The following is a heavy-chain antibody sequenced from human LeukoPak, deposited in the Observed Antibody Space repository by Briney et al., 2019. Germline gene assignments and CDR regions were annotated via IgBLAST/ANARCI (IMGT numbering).Heavy chain of an antibody. CDR1: GFTFSSYG. V-gene: IGHV3-30*03. CDR3: ARDRSGGSFDAFDI. Sequence: GGSLRLSCVASGFTFSSYGMHWVRQAPGKGPEWVALISYDGGDKYYVDSVKGRFTISRDNSKNTLYLQMNSLRAEDTAVYYCARDRSGGSFDAFDIWGQGTMVTVSS. J-gene: IGHJ3*02. CDR2: ISYDGGDK. D-gene: IGHD2-15*01.